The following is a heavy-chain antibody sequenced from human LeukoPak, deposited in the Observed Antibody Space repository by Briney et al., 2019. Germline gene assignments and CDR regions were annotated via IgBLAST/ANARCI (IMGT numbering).Heavy chain of an antibody. CDR3: ARDPSHYGSGSPFGYYYYYGMDV. D-gene: IGHD3-10*01. CDR1: GYTFTSYA. J-gene: IGHJ6*02. CDR2: INTNTGNP. Sequence: GASVKVSCKASGYTFTSYAMNWVRQAPGQGLEWMGWINTNTGNPTYAQGFTGRFVFSLDTSVSTAYLQISSLKAEDTAVYYCARDPSHYGSGSPFGYYYYYGMDVWGQGTTVTVSS. V-gene: IGHV7-4-1*02.